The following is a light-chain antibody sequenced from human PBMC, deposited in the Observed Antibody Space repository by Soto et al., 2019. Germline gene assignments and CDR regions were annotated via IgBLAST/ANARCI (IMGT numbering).Light chain of an antibody. V-gene: IGKV3-11*01. J-gene: IGKJ2*01. CDR2: DAS. Sequence: EIVLTQSPAYLSLSPGDRATLSCRANQSVSNSLAWYQQTPGQPPRLLIFDASNRATGIPPRFSGSGSGTDFSLTIDSLEPEDFVVYYCQQRSDWPPSFGQGTKVDI. CDR3: QQRSDWPPS. CDR1: QSVSNS.